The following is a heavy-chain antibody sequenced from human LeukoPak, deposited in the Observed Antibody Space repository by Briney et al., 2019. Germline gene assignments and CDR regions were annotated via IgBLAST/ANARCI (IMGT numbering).Heavy chain of an antibody. J-gene: IGHJ4*02. CDR3: ANSVLG. V-gene: IGHV3-23*01. Sequence: PGGSLRLSCAASGFTVSSYGMSWVRQAPGKGLGGVSGISGSSGSTDYADSVKGRFTISRDNSKNTVYLQMNSLRAEDTAVYYCANSVLGWGQGTLVTVSS. D-gene: IGHD5/OR15-5a*01. CDR2: ISGSSGST. CDR1: GFTVSSYG.